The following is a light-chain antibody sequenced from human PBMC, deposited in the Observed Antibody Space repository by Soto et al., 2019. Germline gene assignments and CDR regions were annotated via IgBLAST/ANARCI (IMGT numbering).Light chain of an antibody. CDR2: GAS. CDR1: QNIRNW. Sequence: DTQMTQSPSIVSASVGDRVTITCRASQNIRNWLAWYKQKPGKAPKVLIYGASNLESGVPSRFSGSGSGTEFTLTISGLQPDDFATYYCQQYDGHFGQGTKVEIK. V-gene: IGKV1-5*01. J-gene: IGKJ2*01. CDR3: QQYDGH.